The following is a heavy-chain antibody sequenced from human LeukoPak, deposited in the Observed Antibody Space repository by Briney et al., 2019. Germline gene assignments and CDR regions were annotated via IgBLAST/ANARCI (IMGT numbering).Heavy chain of an antibody. CDR1: GGTFSSYA. CDR2: IIPIFGTA. CDR3: AGGPITTKIIVVAFHDY. Sequence: ASVKVSCKASGGTFSSYAISWVRQAPGQGLEWMGGIIPIFGTANYAQKFQGRVTITADESTSTAYMELSSLRSEDTAVYYCAGGPITTKIIVVAFHDYWGQGTLVTVSS. V-gene: IGHV1-69*13. D-gene: IGHD3-22*01. J-gene: IGHJ4*02.